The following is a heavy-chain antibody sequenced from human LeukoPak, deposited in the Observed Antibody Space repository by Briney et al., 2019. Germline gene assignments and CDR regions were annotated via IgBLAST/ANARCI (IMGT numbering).Heavy chain of an antibody. D-gene: IGHD5-24*01. V-gene: IGHV1-3*01. CDR2: INAGNGDT. CDR3: ARDLDGYNFLDY. J-gene: IGHJ4*02. Sequence: ASVKVSCTASGYTLPNYAIHWVRQAPGQRLEWMGWINAGNGDTKYSQEFQGRVTITRDTSAGTAYMELSSLRSEDTAVYYCARDLDGYNFLDYWGQGTLVTVSS. CDR1: GYTLPNYA.